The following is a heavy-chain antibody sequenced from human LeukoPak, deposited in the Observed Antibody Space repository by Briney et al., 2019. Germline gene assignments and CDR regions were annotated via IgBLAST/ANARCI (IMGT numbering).Heavy chain of an antibody. J-gene: IGHJ4*02. CDR3: ARDITFRGYASGY. Sequence: ASVKVSCKASGYTFTGYYTHWVRQAPGQGLEWMGRINPNSGGTNYAQKLQGRVTMTRDTSINTAYMELSRLRSDDTAVYYCARDITFRGYASGYWSQGTLVTVSS. CDR2: INPNSGGT. D-gene: IGHD5-12*01. V-gene: IGHV1-2*06. CDR1: GYTFTGYY.